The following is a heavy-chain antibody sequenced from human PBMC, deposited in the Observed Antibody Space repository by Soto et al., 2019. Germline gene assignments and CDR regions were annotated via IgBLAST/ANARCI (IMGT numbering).Heavy chain of an antibody. J-gene: IGHJ4*02. CDR2: STHTGNT. CDR1: GYAFPHYV. CDR3: ARSGEHPLDY. V-gene: IGHV1-18*01. Sequence: ASVKVSCKTSGYAFPHYVINWVRQAPGHGLEWMGFSTHTGNTNYAQNFQGRVVLTTDTSTSTAYMEVTSLRSDDTAVYYCARSGEHPLDYWGQGTPVTVSS. D-gene: IGHD1-26*01.